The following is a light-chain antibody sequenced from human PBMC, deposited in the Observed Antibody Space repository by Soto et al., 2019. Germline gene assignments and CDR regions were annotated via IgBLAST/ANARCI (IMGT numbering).Light chain of an antibody. J-gene: IGKJ5*01. Sequence: AIQLTQSPCSLSASVGDRVSITCRASQGISSALAWYQHKPGKAPKILIYDASSLQSGVPSRFSGSESGTECTLTISSLQPEDFASYYCQQLKTYPFTLGQGTRLEIK. V-gene: IGKV1-13*02. CDR2: DAS. CDR3: QQLKTYPFT. CDR1: QGISSA.